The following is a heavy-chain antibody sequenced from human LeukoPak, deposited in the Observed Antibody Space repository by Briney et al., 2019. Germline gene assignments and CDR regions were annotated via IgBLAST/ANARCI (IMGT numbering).Heavy chain of an antibody. CDR2: INSNGDST. V-gene: IGHV3-64D*06. D-gene: IGHD7-27*01. CDR1: GFTFSKSA. J-gene: IGHJ2*01. CDR3: ARDLAAGEHFYFDL. Sequence: PGGSLRLSCSVSGFTFSKSAMHWVRQAPGKGLEHVSAINSNGDSTYYADSVKGRFTISRDNSENTLYLQMSSLRAEDTAVYYCARDLAAGEHFYFDLWGRGALVTVSS.